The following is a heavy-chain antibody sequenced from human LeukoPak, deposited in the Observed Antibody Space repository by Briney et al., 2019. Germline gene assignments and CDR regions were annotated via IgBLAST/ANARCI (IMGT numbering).Heavy chain of an antibody. J-gene: IGHJ5*01. V-gene: IGHV3-66*01. D-gene: IGHD5-24*01. CDR2: IYSGGST. CDR3: VRDGDAYNFDC. CDR1: GFTVSSNY. Sequence: GGSPKLSCAASGFTVSSNYMSWVRQAPGKGLEWVSVIYSGGSTYYADSVKGRFTISRDNARNTLYLQMNSLRAEDTAIYYCVRDGDAYNFDCWGQGTLVTVSS.